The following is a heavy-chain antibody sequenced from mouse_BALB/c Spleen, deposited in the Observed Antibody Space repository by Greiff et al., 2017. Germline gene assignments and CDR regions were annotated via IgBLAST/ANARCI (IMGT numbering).Heavy chain of an antibody. J-gene: IGHJ3*01. CDR1: GYAFSSYW. CDR3: ARLGITSPSY. CDR2: IYPGDGDT. V-gene: IGHV1-80*01. D-gene: IGHD2-4*01. Sequence: QVHVKQSGAELVRPGSSVKISCKASGYAFSSYWMNWVKQRPGQGLEWIGQIYPGDGDTNYNGKFKGKATLTADKSSSTAYMQLSSLTSEDSAVYFCARLGITSPSYWGQGTLVTVSA.